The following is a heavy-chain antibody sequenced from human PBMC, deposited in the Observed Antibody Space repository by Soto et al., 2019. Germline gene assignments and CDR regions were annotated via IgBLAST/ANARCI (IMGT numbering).Heavy chain of an antibody. CDR2: VYHSGST. CDR3: ARSPSSSWYGGGAFEI. Sequence: QVQLQESGPGLVKPSGTLSLTCAVSGASITSSNWWSWVRQPPGKGLEWIGEVYHSGSTNYNPSLKGRVTISVDKSKNHFSPKLNSVTAADTAMYYCARSPSSSWYGGGAFEIWGQGTIVIVSS. CDR1: GASITSSNW. D-gene: IGHD6-13*01. V-gene: IGHV4-4*02. J-gene: IGHJ3*02.